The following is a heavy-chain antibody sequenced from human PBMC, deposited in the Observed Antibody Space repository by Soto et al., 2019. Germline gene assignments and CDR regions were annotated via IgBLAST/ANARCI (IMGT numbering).Heavy chain of an antibody. J-gene: IGHJ4*02. CDR1: GGTFSSYA. Sequence: QVQLVQSGAEVKKPGSSVKVSCKASGGTFSSYAISWVRQAPGQGLEWMGGIIPIFGTANYAQKFQGRVTITADESTSTAYRELRSLRSEDTAAYYCAGGEYYSGSGSYPHLDYWGQGTLVTVSS. D-gene: IGHD3-10*01. V-gene: IGHV1-69*12. CDR2: IIPIFGTA. CDR3: AGGEYYSGSGSYPHLDY.